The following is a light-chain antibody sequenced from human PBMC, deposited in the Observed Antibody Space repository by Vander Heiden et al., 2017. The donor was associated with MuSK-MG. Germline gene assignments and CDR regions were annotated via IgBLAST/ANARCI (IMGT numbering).Light chain of an antibody. V-gene: IGLV2-14*01. CDR2: YVS. Sequence: QSALTQPASVSGSPGQSITISCTGTSSDVGGYNYVSWYQQHPGKAPKLMILYVSNRPSGVSNRFSCSTSGNTAYPTTYGLQAEDEADYYCCSSTNSSTLNVVFGGGTKLTVL. CDR3: CSSTNSSTLNVV. CDR1: SSDVGGYNY. J-gene: IGLJ2*01.